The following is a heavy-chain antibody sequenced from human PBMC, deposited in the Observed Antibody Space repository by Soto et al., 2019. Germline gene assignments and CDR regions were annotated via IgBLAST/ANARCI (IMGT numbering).Heavy chain of an antibody. D-gene: IGHD1-7*01. CDR3: ASRDPGTSVDY. CDR1: GGSFTSNNW. CDR2: IYRTGST. J-gene: IGHJ4*02. V-gene: IGHV4-4*02. Sequence: PSRTCAVSGGSFTSNNWWTWFRQPPGQGLEWIGEIYRTGSTNYNPSLKSRVTISLDKSENQFSLKVTSLTAADTAVYYCASRDPGTSVDYWGQGTLVPVSP.